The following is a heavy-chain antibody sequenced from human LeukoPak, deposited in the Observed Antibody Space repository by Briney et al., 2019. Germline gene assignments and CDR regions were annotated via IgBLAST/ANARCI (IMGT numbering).Heavy chain of an antibody. J-gene: IGHJ4*02. CDR2: IYRGGST. D-gene: IGHD3-22*01. V-gene: IGHV3-53*01. CDR3: AKDRYSRGYFD. CDR1: GFTVSSNY. Sequence: GGSLRLSCAASGFTVSSNYMSWVRQAPGKGLEWVSVIYRGGSTYYADSIQGRFTISRDNSKNTLYLQMNSLRAEDTAIYYCAKDRYSRGYFDWGQGTLVTVSS.